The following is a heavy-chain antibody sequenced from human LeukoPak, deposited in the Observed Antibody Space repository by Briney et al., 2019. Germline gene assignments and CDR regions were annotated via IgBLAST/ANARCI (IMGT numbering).Heavy chain of an antibody. J-gene: IGHJ4*02. V-gene: IGHV4-59*01. Sequence: SETLSLTCTLSGGSISSYYWSWIRQPPGKGLEWIGYIYYSGSTNDNPSLKSRVTISVDTSKNQFSLKLSSVTAADTAVYYCARVRLYTLDYWGQGTLVTVSS. CDR3: ARVRLYTLDY. CDR2: IYYSGST. CDR1: GGSISSYY. D-gene: IGHD3-16*02.